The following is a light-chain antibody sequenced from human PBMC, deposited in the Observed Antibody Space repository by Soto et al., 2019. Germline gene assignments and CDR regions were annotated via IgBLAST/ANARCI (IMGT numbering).Light chain of an antibody. CDR2: EVS. J-gene: IGLJ1*01. V-gene: IGLV2-8*01. CDR1: SSDAGGYNY. Sequence: QSVLTQPPSASGSPGQSVTISCTGTSSDAGGYNYVSWYQQHPGKAPKLMIYEVSKRPSGVPDRFSGSKSGNTASLTVSGLQAEDEADYYCSSYAGSNIRYVFGTGTKVTVL. CDR3: SSYAGSNIRYV.